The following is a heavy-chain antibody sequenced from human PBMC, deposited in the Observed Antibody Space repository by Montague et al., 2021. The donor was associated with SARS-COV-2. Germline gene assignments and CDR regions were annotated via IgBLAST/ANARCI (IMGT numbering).Heavy chain of an antibody. V-gene: IGHV4-39*07. Sequence: SETLSLTCTVSGGSISSSSYYWGWIRQPPGKGLEWIGSIYYSGSTYYNPSLKSRVTISVDTSKNQFSLKLRSVTAAATAVDYCARAPPAYWGFVVLVAAHFDYWGQGTLVTVSS. CDR1: GGSISSSSYY. CDR2: IYYSGST. CDR3: ARAPPAYWGFVVLVAAHFDY. J-gene: IGHJ4*02. D-gene: IGHD2-15*01.